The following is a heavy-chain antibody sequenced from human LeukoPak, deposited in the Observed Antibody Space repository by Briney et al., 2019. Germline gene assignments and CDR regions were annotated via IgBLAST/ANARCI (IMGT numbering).Heavy chain of an antibody. CDR1: GFTFSSYE. CDR2: ILNSGTTT. Sequence: GGSLRLSCAASGFTFSSYEMNWVRQAPGKGLERVSYILNSGTTTYYADSVKGRFTISRDNAKKSLYLQMNSLRAEDTGVYYCARDPPDYWGQGILVTVSS. CDR3: ARDPPDY. J-gene: IGHJ4*02. V-gene: IGHV3-48*03.